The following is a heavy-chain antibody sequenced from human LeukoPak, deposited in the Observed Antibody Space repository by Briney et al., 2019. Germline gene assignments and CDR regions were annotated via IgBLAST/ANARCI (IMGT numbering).Heavy chain of an antibody. D-gene: IGHD2-2*02. CDR1: GFTFSRYW. CDR2: IKSDGSDT. CDR3: VKSPATIYTFDY. V-gene: IGHV3-74*01. J-gene: IGHJ4*02. Sequence: PGGSLRLSCVASGFTFSRYWMHWVRQAPGEGLVWVSRIKSDGSDTTYADSVKGRFTISRDNSKNTLHFQMSSLRPEDTAVYYCVKSPATIYTFDYWGQGALVTVSS.